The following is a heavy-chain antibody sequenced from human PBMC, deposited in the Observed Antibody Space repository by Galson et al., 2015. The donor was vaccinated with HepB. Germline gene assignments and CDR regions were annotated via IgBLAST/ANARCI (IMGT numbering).Heavy chain of an antibody. CDR2: ISYDGSNK. Sequence: SLRLSCAASGFTFSSYAMHWVRQAPGKGLEWVAVISYDGSNKYYADSVKGRFTISRDNSKNTLYLQMNSLRAEDTAVYYCARDDYMDYWGQGTLVTVSS. CDR3: ARDDYMDY. V-gene: IGHV3-30-3*01. J-gene: IGHJ4*02. CDR1: GFTFSSYA.